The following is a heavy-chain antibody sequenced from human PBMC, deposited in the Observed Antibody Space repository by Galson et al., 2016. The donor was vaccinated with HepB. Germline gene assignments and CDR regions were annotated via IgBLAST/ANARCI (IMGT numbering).Heavy chain of an antibody. CDR2: IKSNIDDATT. Sequence: SLKLSCAASGYTFSTAWMNWVRPAPGKGLEWVGRIKSNIDDATTDYDAPVKGRFTISRDDSTNTQYLQMNSLKTDDAAVYYCTARSYSKTGLIDFWGQGTLVTVSS. V-gene: IGHV3-15*07. CDR3: TARSYSKTGLIDF. D-gene: IGHD1-1*01. J-gene: IGHJ4*02. CDR1: GYTFSTAW.